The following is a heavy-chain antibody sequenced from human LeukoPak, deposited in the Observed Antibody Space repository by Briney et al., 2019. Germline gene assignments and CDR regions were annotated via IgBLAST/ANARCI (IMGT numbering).Heavy chain of an antibody. V-gene: IGHV3-48*02. D-gene: IGHD2-8*01. CDR3: ARGAEWSNYYFDY. CDR2: ISSSSSTI. J-gene: IGHJ4*02. CDR1: GFIFSSYW. Sequence: GGSLRLSCAASGFIFSSYWMSWVRQAPGKGLEWVSYISSSSSTIYYADSVKGRFTISRDNAKNSLYLQMNSLRDEDTAVYYCARGAEWSNYYFDYWGQGTLVTVPS.